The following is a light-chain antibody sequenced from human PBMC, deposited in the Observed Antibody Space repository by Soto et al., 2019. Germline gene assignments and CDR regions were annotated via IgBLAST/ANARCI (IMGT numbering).Light chain of an antibody. CDR2: DVS. J-gene: IGLJ2*01. CDR3: CSYTTSSTRV. Sequence: QSALTQPASVSGSPGQSITISCTGTSSDVGGYNYVSWYQQHPDKAPKLMIYDVSNRPSGVSNRFSGSKSGNTASLTISGLQADDEADYYCCSYTTSSTRVFGGGTQLTVL. V-gene: IGLV2-14*03. CDR1: SSDVGGYNY.